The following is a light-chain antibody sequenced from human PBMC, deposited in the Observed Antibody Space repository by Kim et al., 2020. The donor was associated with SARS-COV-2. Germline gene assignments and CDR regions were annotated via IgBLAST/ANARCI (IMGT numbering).Light chain of an antibody. J-gene: IGLJ2*01. CDR1: ALPKRY. V-gene: IGLV3-10*01. CDR3: YSTDSSMNQRV. Sequence: SYELTQPPSVSVSPGQTARITCSGDALPKRYAYWYQQKSGQAPVLVIYEDKKRPSGIPERFSASTSGTMATLTISGAQVEDEADYYCYSTDSSMNQRVFGGGTQLTVL. CDR2: EDK.